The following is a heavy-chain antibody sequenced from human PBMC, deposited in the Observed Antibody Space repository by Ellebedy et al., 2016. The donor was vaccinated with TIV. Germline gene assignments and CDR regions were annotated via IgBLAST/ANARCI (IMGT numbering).Heavy chain of an antibody. CDR2: ISSDGNNI. V-gene: IGHV3-30*09. Sequence: PGGSLRLSCAASGFTFSSYAMNWVRQAPGKGLEWVALISSDGNNIYYADSVKGRFAISRDNSKSTLFLQMNSLRPEDTAVYYCARESTYCGADCYSLSDHWGQGALVTVSA. D-gene: IGHD2-21*02. CDR3: ARESTYCGADCYSLSDH. J-gene: IGHJ5*02. CDR1: GFTFSSYA.